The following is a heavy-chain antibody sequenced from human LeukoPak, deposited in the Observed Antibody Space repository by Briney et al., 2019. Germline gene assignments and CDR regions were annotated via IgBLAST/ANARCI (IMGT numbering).Heavy chain of an antibody. CDR1: GFIFSDYY. CDR2: INTDGGFT. J-gene: IGHJ4*02. D-gene: IGHD1-26*01. V-gene: IGHV3-74*01. CDR3: AREAKVGGALQY. Sequence: GGSLRLSCAASGFIFSDYYMSWIRQAPGKGLVWVSRINTDGGFTRYADSVQGRFIISRDTAKNTLFLQMNSLRAEDTAVYYCAREAKVGGALQYWGQGILVTVSS.